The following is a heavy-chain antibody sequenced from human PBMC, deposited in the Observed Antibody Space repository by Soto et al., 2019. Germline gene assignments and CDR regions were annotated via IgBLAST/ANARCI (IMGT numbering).Heavy chain of an antibody. CDR1: GGTFSSYA. Sequence: QVQLVQSGAEVKKPGSSVKVSCKASGGTFSSYAISWVRQAPGQGLEWMGGIIPIFGTANYAQKFQGRVTITAEKSTSTANLEWSSWGSEETAVNSVARKEDVGVTSKRGGAFAYWGRETWVPAS. V-gene: IGHV1-69*06. CDR2: IIPIFGTA. J-gene: IGHJ4*02. CDR3: ARKEDVGVTSKRGGAFAY. D-gene: IGHD2-21*02.